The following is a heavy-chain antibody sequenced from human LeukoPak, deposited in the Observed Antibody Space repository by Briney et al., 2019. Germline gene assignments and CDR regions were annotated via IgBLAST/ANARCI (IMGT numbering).Heavy chain of an antibody. CDR2: IHYSGST. CDR3: ARDIREVGDSHYFDY. V-gene: IGHV4-59*01. Sequence: KAGGSLRLSCAASGFTFSSYAMHWVRQAPGKGLEWIGLIHYSGSTTYNPSLNSRVTISIDTSKNQFSLHLSSVTGADTAVYYCARDIREVGDSHYFDYWGQGALVTVTS. J-gene: IGHJ4*02. CDR1: GFTFSSYA. D-gene: IGHD1-26*01.